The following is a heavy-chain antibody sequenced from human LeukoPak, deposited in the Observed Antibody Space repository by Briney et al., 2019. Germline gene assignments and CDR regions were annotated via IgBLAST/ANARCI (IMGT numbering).Heavy chain of an antibody. Sequence: GGSLRLSCAASGFTFSSYWMSWVRQAPGKGLEWVANIKHDGSEEYYVDSVKGRFTISRDNAKNSLYLQMNSLRAEDTAVYYCARESPYYYDSSDAFDIWGQGTMVTVSS. CDR2: IKHDGSEE. J-gene: IGHJ3*02. CDR1: GFTFSSYW. CDR3: ARESPYYYDSSDAFDI. D-gene: IGHD3-22*01. V-gene: IGHV3-7*03.